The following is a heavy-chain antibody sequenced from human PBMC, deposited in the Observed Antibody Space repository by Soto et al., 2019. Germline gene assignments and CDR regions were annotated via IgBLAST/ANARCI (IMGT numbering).Heavy chain of an antibody. CDR1: GGTFSSYA. V-gene: IGHV1-69*01. CDR2: IIPIFGTA. D-gene: IGHD2-21*01. J-gene: IGHJ4*02. Sequence: QVQLVQSGAEVKKPGSSVKVSCKASGGTFSSYAISWVRQAPGQGLEWLGGIIPIFGTANYAQKIQGRVTITADESTSTAYMGLSSLRSEDTAVYYCARQGGGGAQLGDCGLWGQGTLVTVSS. CDR3: ARQGGGGAQLGDCGL.